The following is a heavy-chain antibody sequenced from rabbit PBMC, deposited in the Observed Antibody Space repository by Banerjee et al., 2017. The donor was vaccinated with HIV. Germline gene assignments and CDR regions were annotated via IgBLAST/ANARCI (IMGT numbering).Heavy chain of an antibody. Sequence: QEQLEESGGGLVQPEGSLTRTCTASGFSFSSSYYMCWVRQAPGKGLEWIGCIYIGFGSTYYASWAKGRFTISKTSSTTVTLQMTSLTAADTATYFCARAGYAAYGDATGFDLWGPGTLVTVS. J-gene: IGHJ4*01. D-gene: IGHD6-1*01. V-gene: IGHV1S45*01. CDR3: ARAGYAAYGDATGFDL. CDR1: GFSFSSSYY. CDR2: IYIGFGST.